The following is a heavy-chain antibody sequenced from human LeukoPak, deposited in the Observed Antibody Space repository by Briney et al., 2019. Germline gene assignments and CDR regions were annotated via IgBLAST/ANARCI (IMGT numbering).Heavy chain of an antibody. J-gene: IGHJ4*02. D-gene: IGHD6-19*01. V-gene: IGHV4-59*08. Sequence: SETLSLTCTVSGSSIGNYYWSWIRQPPGKGLEWIGYIYYSGSTNYNPSVESRVTTSVDTSKNQFSLKLRSVTAADTAVYYCARLGSSGYYSFDYWGQGTLVTVSS. CDR3: ARLGSSGYYSFDY. CDR1: GSSIGNYY. CDR2: IYYSGST.